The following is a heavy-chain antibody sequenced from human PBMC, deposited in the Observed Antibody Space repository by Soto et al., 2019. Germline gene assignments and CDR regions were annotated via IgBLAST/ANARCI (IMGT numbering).Heavy chain of an antibody. CDR3: AKGYYSGYDLAYFDY. V-gene: IGHV3-48*03. Sequence: EVQLVESGGGLVQPGGSLRLSCAASGFTFSSYDMNWVRQAPGKGLEWISCISPSGSATYYADSVKGRFTISRDNSKNTLYLQLNSLRAEDTALYYCAKGYYSGYDLAYFDYWGQGTLVTVSS. CDR1: GFTFSSYD. J-gene: IGHJ4*02. CDR2: ISPSGSAT. D-gene: IGHD5-12*01.